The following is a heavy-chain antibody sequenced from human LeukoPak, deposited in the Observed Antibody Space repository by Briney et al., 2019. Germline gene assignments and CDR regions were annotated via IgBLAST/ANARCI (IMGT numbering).Heavy chain of an antibody. V-gene: IGHV3-74*01. CDR1: GFTFSIYW. CDR3: ARVGGYVPFDY. CDR2: TNSDGSST. J-gene: IGHJ4*02. D-gene: IGHD5-12*01. Sequence: GGSLRLSCAASGFTFSIYWMHWVRQAPENGLVWVSRTNSDGSSTSYADSVKGRFTISRDNAKNTLYLQMNSLRAEDTAVYYCARVGGYVPFDYWGLGTLVTVSS.